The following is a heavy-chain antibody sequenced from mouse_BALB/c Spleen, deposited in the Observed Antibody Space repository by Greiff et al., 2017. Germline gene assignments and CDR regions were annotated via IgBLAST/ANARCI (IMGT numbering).Heavy chain of an antibody. Sequence: EVMVVESGGGLVQPGGSRKLSCAASGFTFSSFGMHWVRQAPEKGLEWVAYISSGSSTIYYADTVKGRFTISRDNPKNTLFLQMTSLRSEDTAMYYCAREYYGYSYAMDYWGQGTSVTVSS. CDR1: GFTFSSFG. J-gene: IGHJ4*01. V-gene: IGHV5-17*02. CDR2: ISSGSSTI. CDR3: AREYYGYSYAMDY. D-gene: IGHD2-2*01.